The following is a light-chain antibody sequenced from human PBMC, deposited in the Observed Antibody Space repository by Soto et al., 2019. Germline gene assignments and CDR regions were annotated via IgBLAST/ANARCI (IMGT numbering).Light chain of an antibody. V-gene: IGKV1-39*01. CDR1: HSINNY. Sequence: IQMTQSPSSLSASVGDRVIITCRSDHSINNYLNWYQQRPGKVPKLLIYAASTLQSGVPSRFSGRGSGRVFTLTSNSLQPEDLGTCYCQQRYSTLGTFGRGSRVEI. CDR2: AAS. J-gene: IGKJ2*01. CDR3: QQRYSTLGT.